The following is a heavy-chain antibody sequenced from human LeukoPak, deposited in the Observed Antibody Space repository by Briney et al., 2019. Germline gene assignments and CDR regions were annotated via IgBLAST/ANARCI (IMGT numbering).Heavy chain of an antibody. CDR1: GDSISSGDYY. Sequence: SETLSLTCTVSGDSISSGDYYWSWIRQPAGKGLEWIGRISSSGSTNYNPSLKSRVTISVDTSKNQFSLKLSSVTAADTAVYYCARGRFGESKYSDAFDIWGQGTMVTVSS. D-gene: IGHD3-10*01. CDR2: ISSSGST. CDR3: ARGRFGESKYSDAFDI. J-gene: IGHJ3*02. V-gene: IGHV4-61*02.